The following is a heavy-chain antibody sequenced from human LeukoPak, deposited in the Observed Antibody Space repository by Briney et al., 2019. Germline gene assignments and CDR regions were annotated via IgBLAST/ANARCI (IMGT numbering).Heavy chain of an antibody. D-gene: IGHD6-6*01. CDR1: GFTFSSYS. Sequence: GGSLRLSCVASGFTFSSYSFNWVRQAPGKGLEWVSGTWYHGNNKYYADSVKGRFTISRDNSKNTLYLQMNSLRAEDTAVYYCARDLVSSSSSRDYYYAVDVWGQGTTVTVSS. CDR2: TWYHGNNK. CDR3: ARDLVSSSSSRDYYYAVDV. V-gene: IGHV3-33*08. J-gene: IGHJ6*02.